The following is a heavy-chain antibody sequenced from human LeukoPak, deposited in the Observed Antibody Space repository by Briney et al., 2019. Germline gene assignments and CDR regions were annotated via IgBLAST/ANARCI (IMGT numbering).Heavy chain of an antibody. J-gene: IGHJ4*02. CDR2: IYSGGST. D-gene: IGHD2-21*02. Sequence: GGSPRLSCAASGFTVSSNYMSWVRQAPGKGLEWVSVIYSGGSTYYADSVKGRFTISRDNSKNALYLQMNSLRAEDTAVYYCARDRGDHRGGGFDYWGQGTLVTVSS. CDR1: GFTVSSNY. CDR3: ARDRGDHRGGGFDY. V-gene: IGHV3-53*01.